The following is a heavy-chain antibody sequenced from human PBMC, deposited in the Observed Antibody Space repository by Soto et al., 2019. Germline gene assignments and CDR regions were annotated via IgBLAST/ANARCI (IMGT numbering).Heavy chain of an antibody. D-gene: IGHD6-19*01. V-gene: IGHV4-31*03. CDR3: AREQWGFDS. CDR1: GGSITTNGHY. CDR2: IYYTGNS. J-gene: IGHJ4*02. Sequence: QVQLQQSGPELVKPSQTLSLTGSVSGGSITTNGHYWTWIRQHPGQGLEWIAYIYYTGNSYLNPSLKSRLSISVDTSKNQFSLELRSVTAADTAVYYCAREQWGFDSWGQGTLVTVSS.